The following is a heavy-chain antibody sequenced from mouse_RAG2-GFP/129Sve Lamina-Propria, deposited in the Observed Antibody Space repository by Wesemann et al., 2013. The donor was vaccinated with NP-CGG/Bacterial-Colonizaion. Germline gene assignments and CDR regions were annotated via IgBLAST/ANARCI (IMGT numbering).Heavy chain of an antibody. V-gene: IGHV4-1*01. CDR1: GIDFSRYW. D-gene: IGHD2-5*01. CDR3: ARPESNYEGAWFAY. J-gene: IGHJ3*01. CDR2: INPDSSTI. Sequence: EVKLLQSGGGLVQPGGSLKLSCAASGIDFSRYWMSWVRRAPGKGLEWIGEINPDSSTINYAPSLKDKFIISRDNAKNTLYLQMSKVRSEDTALYYCARPESNYEGAWFAYWGQGTLVTVSA.